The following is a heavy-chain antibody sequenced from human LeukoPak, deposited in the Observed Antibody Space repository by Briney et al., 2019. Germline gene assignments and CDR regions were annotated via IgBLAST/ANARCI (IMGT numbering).Heavy chain of an antibody. Sequence: ASVKVSCKASGNTFSSNFLHWVRQVPGQGLEWMGIINPSGGSTTYAQRFQGRVTMTRDTSTSTVYMELNSLRSEDTAVYYCARGSRHSKFDYWGQGTLVTVSS. V-gene: IGHV1-46*01. CDR1: GNTFSSNF. CDR3: ARGSRHSKFDY. D-gene: IGHD6-13*01. J-gene: IGHJ4*02. CDR2: INPSGGST.